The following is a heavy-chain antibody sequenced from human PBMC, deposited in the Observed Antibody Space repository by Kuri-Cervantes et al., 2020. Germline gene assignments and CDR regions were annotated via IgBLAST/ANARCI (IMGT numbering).Heavy chain of an antibody. CDR2: INAGNGET. V-gene: IGHV1-3*01. J-gene: IGHJ4*02. Sequence: ASVKVSCKASGYTFSDYAIHWVRQAPGQRLEWMAWINAGNGETKSSQKFQGRVTITTDTSASTAYMELSSLRSDDTAMYYCVRTCPGSTCYIIYWGQGTLVTVSS. CDR1: GYTFSDYA. D-gene: IGHD2-2*02. CDR3: VRTCPGSTCYIIY.